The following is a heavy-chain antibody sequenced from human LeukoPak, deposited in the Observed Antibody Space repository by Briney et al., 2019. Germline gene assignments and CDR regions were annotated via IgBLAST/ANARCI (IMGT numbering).Heavy chain of an antibody. CDR3: ASVDCQYYFDY. D-gene: IGHD2-21*02. J-gene: IGHJ4*02. Sequence: PSETLSLTCTVSGGSISSYFWSWIRQPPGKGLEWIGYIYYSGSTRYNPSLKSRVTISVDTSKSQFSLKLSSVTAADTAVYYCASVDCQYYFDYWGQGTLVTVSS. CDR2: IYYSGST. CDR1: GGSISSYF. V-gene: IGHV4-59*01.